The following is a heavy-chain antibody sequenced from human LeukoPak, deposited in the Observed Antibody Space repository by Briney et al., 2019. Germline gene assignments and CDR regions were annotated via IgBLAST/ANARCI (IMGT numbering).Heavy chain of an antibody. CDR2: ISGSGGST. J-gene: IGHJ4*02. D-gene: IGHD5-12*01. CDR1: GFTFSSYA. CDR3: AKDDIVATGEFDY. Sequence: GGSLRLSCAASGFTFSSYAMSWVRQAPGKGLEWVSAISGSGGSTYYADSVKGRFTISRDNYKNTLYLQMNSLRAEDTAVYYCAKDDIVATGEFDYWGQGTLVTVSS. V-gene: IGHV3-23*01.